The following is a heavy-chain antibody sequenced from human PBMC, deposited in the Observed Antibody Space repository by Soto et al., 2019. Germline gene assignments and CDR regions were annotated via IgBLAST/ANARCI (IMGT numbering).Heavy chain of an antibody. D-gene: IGHD4-17*01. J-gene: IGHJ5*02. CDR1: GYTFTSYG. Sequence: ASVKVSCKASGYTFTSYGISWVRQAPGQGLEWMGWISAYNGNTNYAQKLQGRVTMTTDTSTSTAYMELRSLRSDDTAVYYCARGSLSAVTNNCFDPWGQGTLVTVSS. CDR2: ISAYNGNT. CDR3: ARGSLSAVTNNCFDP. V-gene: IGHV1-18*04.